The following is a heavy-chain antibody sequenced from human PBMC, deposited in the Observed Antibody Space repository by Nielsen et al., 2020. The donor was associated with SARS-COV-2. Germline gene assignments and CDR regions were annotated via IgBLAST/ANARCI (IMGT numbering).Heavy chain of an antibody. CDR2: IKSKTDGGTT. Sequence: GESLKISCAASGFTFSNAWMSWVRQAPGKGLEWVGRIKSKTDGGTTDYAAPVKGRFTISRDDSKNTLYPQMNSLKTEDTAVYYCTTGRGWYSSSWGQGTLVTVSS. J-gene: IGHJ4*02. CDR3: TTGRGWYSSS. D-gene: IGHD6-13*01. V-gene: IGHV3-15*01. CDR1: GFTFSNAW.